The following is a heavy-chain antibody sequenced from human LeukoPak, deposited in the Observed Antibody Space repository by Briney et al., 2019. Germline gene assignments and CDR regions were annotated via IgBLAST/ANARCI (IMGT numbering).Heavy chain of an antibody. J-gene: IGHJ6*03. CDR3: ARGESYGLGSYIVPYYMDV. Sequence: ASVKVFCKTSGYTFISYGINWVRQAPGQGLEWMGWINTFNGNTDYAQEFLGRVTMTTDTSTSTVYMDLRSLRSDDTAVYYCARGESYGLGSYIVPYYMDVWGKGTTVTVSS. V-gene: IGHV1-18*01. D-gene: IGHD3-10*01. CDR1: GYTFISYG. CDR2: INTFNGNT.